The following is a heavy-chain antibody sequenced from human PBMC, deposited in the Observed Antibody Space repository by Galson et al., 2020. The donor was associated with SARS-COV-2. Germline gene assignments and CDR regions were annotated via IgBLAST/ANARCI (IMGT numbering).Heavy chain of an antibody. CDR1: GFTISNYW. D-gene: IGHD1-26*01. J-gene: IGHJ4*02. V-gene: IGHV3-7*01. CDR3: GRERRGAIGASTIGY. Sequence: GGSLRLSCAASGFTISNYWMTWVSQVPGKGLEWVANINQDGSEKKCVDSVKGRFTISRDNAKNSLFLQLNSLRDDDTAVYYCGRERRGAIGASTIGYWGQGTLVTVSS. CDR2: INQDGSEK.